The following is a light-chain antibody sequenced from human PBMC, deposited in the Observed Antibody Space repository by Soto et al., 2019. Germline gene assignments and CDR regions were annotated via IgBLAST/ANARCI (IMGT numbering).Light chain of an antibody. Sequence: DIQMTQSPSTLSASVGDRVTITCRASQSISSWLAWYQQRPGKAPKVLIYKASNFGSGVPSRFSGSGSGTEFTLTISRLQPDDFATYYCQQYNSYPCTFGQGTKLEIK. CDR2: KAS. V-gene: IGKV1-5*03. CDR1: QSISSW. CDR3: QQYNSYPCT. J-gene: IGKJ2*02.